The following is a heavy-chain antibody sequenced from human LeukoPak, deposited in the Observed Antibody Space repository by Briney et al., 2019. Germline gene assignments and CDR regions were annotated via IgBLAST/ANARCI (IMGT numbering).Heavy chain of an antibody. CDR3: ARGRDGYSHFDY. Sequence: ASVKVSCKASGYTFTSYDINWVRQATGQGLEWMGWMNPNSGNTDYAQKFQGRVTMTRNTSISTAYMELSSLRSEDTAVYYCARGRDGYSHFDYWGQGTLVTVSS. CDR2: MNPNSGNT. V-gene: IGHV1-8*01. D-gene: IGHD5-24*01. J-gene: IGHJ4*02. CDR1: GYTFTSYD.